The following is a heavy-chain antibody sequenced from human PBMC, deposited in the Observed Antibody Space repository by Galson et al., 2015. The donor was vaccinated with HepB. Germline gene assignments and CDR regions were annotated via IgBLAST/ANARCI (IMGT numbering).Heavy chain of an antibody. V-gene: IGHV3-30-3*01. CDR1: GFTFSSYA. J-gene: IGHJ4*02. CDR2: ISYDGSNK. Sequence: SLRLSCAAPGFTFSSYAMHWVRQAPGKGLEWVAVISYDGSNKYYADSVKGRFTISRDNSKNTLYLQMNSLRAEDTAVYYCARGAGLYDSSEVYFDYWGQGTLVTVSS. CDR3: ARGAGLYDSSEVYFDY. D-gene: IGHD3-22*01.